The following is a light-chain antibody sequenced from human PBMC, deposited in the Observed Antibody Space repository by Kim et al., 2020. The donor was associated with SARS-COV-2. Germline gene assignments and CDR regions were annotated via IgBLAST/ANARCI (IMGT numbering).Light chain of an antibody. CDR3: QQYYSTPYT. CDR2: WAS. V-gene: IGKV4-1*01. Sequence: DIVMTKSPDSLAVSLGERATINCKSSQSVLYSSNNKNYLAWYQQKPGQPPKLLIYWASTRESGLPDRFSGSGSGTDFTLTISSLQAEDVAVYYCQQYYSTPYTFGQGTKLEI. J-gene: IGKJ2*01. CDR1: QSVLYSSNNKNY.